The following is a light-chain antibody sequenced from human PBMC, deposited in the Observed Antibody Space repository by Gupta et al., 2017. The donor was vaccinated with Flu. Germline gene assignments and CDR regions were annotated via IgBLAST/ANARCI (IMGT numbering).Light chain of an antibody. CDR2: WAS. CDR1: QSVLYTSNNKNY. CDR3: QQQDSTPYT. Sequence: DIVMTQSPDSLAVSLGERATINCESSQSVLYTSNNKNYLAWYQQRPGQPPKLLIYWASTRESGVPDRFSGSGSGTDFTLTISSLQAEDVAVYYCQQQDSTPYTFGQGTKLEIK. J-gene: IGKJ2*01. V-gene: IGKV4-1*01.